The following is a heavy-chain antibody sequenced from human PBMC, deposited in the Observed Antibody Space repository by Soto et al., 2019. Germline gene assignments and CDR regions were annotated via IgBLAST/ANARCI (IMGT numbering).Heavy chain of an antibody. J-gene: IGHJ6*03. Sequence: ASVKVSCKASGYTFTSYGISWVRQAPGQGLEWMGWISAYNGNTNYAQKLQGRVTMTTNTSISTAYMELSSLRSEDTAVYYCARGSTEGSGSYYNGDYYYYYMDVWGKGTTVTVSS. D-gene: IGHD3-10*01. CDR2: ISAYNGNT. CDR1: GYTFTSYG. CDR3: ARGSTEGSGSYYNGDYYYYYMDV. V-gene: IGHV1-18*01.